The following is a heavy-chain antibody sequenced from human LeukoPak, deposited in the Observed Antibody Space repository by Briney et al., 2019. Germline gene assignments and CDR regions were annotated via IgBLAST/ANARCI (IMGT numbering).Heavy chain of an antibody. J-gene: IGHJ5*02. CDR1: GASFSGHY. CDR2: IYYSGST. D-gene: IGHD1-7*01. Sequence: SETLPLTCTVSGASFSGHYWTWIRQPPGKGLEWIGYIYYSGSTNYNPSLKSRVTISVDTSKNQFSLKLSSVTAADTAMYYCARQPNWNYLWFDPWGQGTLVTVSS. V-gene: IGHV4-59*11. CDR3: ARQPNWNYLWFDP.